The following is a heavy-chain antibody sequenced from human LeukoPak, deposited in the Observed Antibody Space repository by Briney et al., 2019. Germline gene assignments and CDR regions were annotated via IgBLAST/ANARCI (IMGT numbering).Heavy chain of an antibody. Sequence: GESLKISCKGSGYSFTSYWIGWVRQMPGKGLEWMGIIYPGDSDTRYSPSFQGQVTISADKSVCTAYLQWSSLKASDTAMYYCARVPYSSGWYHGDYWGQGTLVTVSS. V-gene: IGHV5-51*01. CDR2: IYPGDSDT. D-gene: IGHD6-19*01. CDR3: ARVPYSSGWYHGDY. J-gene: IGHJ4*02. CDR1: GYSFTSYW.